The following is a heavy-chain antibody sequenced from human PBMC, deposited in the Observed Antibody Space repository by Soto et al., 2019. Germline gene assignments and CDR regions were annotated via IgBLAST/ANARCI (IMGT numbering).Heavy chain of an antibody. J-gene: IGHJ2*01. CDR3: ASLCGGVPCWYFDL. Sequence: QVQLQESGPGLVKPSQTLSLTCTVSGGSISSGDYYWSWIRQPPGKGLEWIGYIYYSGSTYYNPSLTSRVTISVDTSKNPFSLKLSSVTAADTAVYYCASLCGGVPCWYFDLWGRGTLVTVSS. V-gene: IGHV4-30-4*01. D-gene: IGHD2-21*01. CDR1: GGSISSGDYY. CDR2: IYYSGST.